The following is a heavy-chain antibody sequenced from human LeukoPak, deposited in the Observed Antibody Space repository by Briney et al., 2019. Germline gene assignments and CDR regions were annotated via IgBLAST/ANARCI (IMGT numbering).Heavy chain of an antibody. D-gene: IGHD3-9*01. CDR2: INHSGST. J-gene: IGHJ4*02. CDR1: GGSISSGGYS. V-gene: IGHV4-30-2*01. CDR3: ARAYYDILTGYYRHDY. Sequence: PSETLSLTCAVSGGSISSGGYSWSWIRQPPGKGLEWIGEINHSGSTNYNPSLKSRVTISVDTSKNQFSLKLSSVTAADTAVYYCARAYYDILTGYYRHDYWGQGTLVTVSS.